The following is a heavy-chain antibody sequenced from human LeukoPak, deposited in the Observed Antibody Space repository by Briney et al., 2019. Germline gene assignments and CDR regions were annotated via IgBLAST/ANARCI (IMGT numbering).Heavy chain of an antibody. D-gene: IGHD6-13*01. J-gene: IGHJ3*02. CDR2: IYYSGST. CDR1: GGSISSYY. Sequence: SETLSLTCTVSGGSISSYYWSWIQQPPGKGLEWIGYIYYSGSTNHNPSLKSRVTISVDTSKNQFSLKLSSVTAADTAVYYCARGSIAAAGKRAFDIWGQGTMVTVSS. CDR3: ARGSIAAAGKRAFDI. V-gene: IGHV4-59*01.